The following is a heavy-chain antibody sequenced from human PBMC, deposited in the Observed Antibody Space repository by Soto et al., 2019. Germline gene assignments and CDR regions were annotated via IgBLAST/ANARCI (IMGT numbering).Heavy chain of an antibody. Sequence: QVQLVQSGAEVKKPGASVKVSCKASGYTFTSYYMHWVRQAHGQGLEWMGIINPSGGSTSYAQKFQGRVTMTRDTSTSTVYMELSSLRSEDTAVYYCARDRGSVYVAWLLPQYYDYGIDVWGQGTTVTVSS. CDR3: ARDRGSVYVAWLLPQYYDYGIDV. CDR2: INPSGGST. J-gene: IGHJ6*02. D-gene: IGHD3-9*01. CDR1: GYTFTSYY. V-gene: IGHV1-46*01.